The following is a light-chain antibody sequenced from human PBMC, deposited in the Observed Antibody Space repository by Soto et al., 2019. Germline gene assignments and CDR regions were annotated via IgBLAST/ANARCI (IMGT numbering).Light chain of an antibody. Sequence: EIVMTQSPATLSVSPGERATLSCRASQSVSSNLAWYQQKPGQAPRLLIYDASNRATGIPARFSGSGSGTEFTLTISSLQPDDFATYYCQQYNSYSWTFGQGTKVDI. CDR2: DAS. CDR3: QQYNSYSWT. J-gene: IGKJ1*01. CDR1: QSVSSN. V-gene: IGKV3D-15*01.